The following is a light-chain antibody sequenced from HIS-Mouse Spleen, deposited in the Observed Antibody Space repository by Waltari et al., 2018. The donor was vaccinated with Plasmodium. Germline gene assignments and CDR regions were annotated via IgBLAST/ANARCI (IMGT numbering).Light chain of an antibody. CDR2: EAS. CDR3: YSTDSSGNHRV. J-gene: IGLJ3*02. Sequence: SYELTQPPSVSVSPGQTARITCSGDALPQKYAYWYQQKSGQAPVLVIYEASKRPSGIPEGFSGSSSGTMATLTISGAQVEDEADYYCYSTDSSGNHRVFGGGTKLTVL. CDR1: ALPQKY. V-gene: IGLV3-10*01.